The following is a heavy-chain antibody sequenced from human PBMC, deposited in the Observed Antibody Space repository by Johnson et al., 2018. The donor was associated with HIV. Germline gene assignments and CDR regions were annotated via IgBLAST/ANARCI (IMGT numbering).Heavy chain of an antibody. J-gene: IGHJ3*02. CDR1: GFTFSDYY. Sequence: QVLLAESGGGLVKPGGSLRLSCAASGFTFSDYYMTWIRQAPGKGLEWVSYISSSGTTIYYADSATGRSTFSRDKAKNSLYLQMNSLRPEDTAVYYCARGYCTHGVCYTKVDAFDIWGQGTMVTVSS. D-gene: IGHD2-8*01. CDR3: ARGYCTHGVCYTKVDAFDI. CDR2: ISSSGTTI. V-gene: IGHV3-11*04.